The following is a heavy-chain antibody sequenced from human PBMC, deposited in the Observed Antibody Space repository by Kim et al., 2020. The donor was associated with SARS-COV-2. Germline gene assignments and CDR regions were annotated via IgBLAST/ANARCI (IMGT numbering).Heavy chain of an antibody. V-gene: IGHV4-31*03. CDR2: IYYSGST. Sequence: SETLSLTCTVSGGSISSGGYYWSWIRQHPGKGLEWIGYIYYSGSTYYNPSLKSRVTISVDTSKNQFSLKLSSVTAAYTAVYYCARGAIFDVGSGRGPDLWGRGTLVTVSS. CDR1: GGSISSGGYY. CDR3: ARGAIFDVGSGRGPDL. J-gene: IGHJ2*01. D-gene: IGHD3-10*01.